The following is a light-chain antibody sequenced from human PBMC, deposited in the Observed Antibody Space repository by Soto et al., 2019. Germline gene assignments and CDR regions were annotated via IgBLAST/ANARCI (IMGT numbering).Light chain of an antibody. J-gene: IGKJ1*01. CDR1: QSVSTY. V-gene: IGKV3-11*01. Sequence: EIVLTQSPATLSLSPGERATLSCRASQSVSTYLAWYQQKPGQAPRLLIYDASNRATGIPARFSGSGSGTAFTLAISSLEPEDFAVYYCQQRVNWPPGTFGQGTKVEI. CDR3: QQRVNWPPGT. CDR2: DAS.